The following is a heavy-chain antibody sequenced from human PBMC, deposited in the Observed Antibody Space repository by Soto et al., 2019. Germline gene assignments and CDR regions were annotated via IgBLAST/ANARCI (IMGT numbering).Heavy chain of an antibody. CDR1: GGSLSGYY. D-gene: IGHD3-10*01. CDR2: INHSGST. Sequence: SETLSLTCAVYGGSLSGYYWSWIRQPPGKGLEWIGEINHSGSTNYNPSLKSRVTISVDTSKNQFSLKLSSVTAADTAVYYCARGRGSGSYIHYYYGMDVWGQGTTVTVSS. CDR3: ARGRGSGSYIHYYYGMDV. J-gene: IGHJ6*02. V-gene: IGHV4-34*01.